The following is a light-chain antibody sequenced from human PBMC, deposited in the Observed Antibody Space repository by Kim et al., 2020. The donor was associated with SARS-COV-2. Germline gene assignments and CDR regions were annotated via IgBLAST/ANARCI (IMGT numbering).Light chain of an antibody. Sequence: PERIATLCCGASRTISGTSVDWYQQKPCQRPRLIIYGASTRATGDPDRFRGGGSGTEFTLTIDGLEPEEFAVYYCQQNANAPVSFGGGTNVDIK. CDR3: QQNANAPVS. V-gene: IGKV3-20*01. CDR2: GAS. CDR1: RTISGTS. J-gene: IGKJ4*01.